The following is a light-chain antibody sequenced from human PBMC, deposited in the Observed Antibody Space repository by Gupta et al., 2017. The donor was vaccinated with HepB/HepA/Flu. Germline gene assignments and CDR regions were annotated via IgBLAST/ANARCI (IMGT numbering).Light chain of an antibody. V-gene: IGKV3-20*01. CDR3: QQYGWTPLT. CDR1: ESLATRS. J-gene: IGKJ3*01. CDR2: AAS. Sequence: VLTQSPGTLSLSPGARVTLSCRSSESLATRSLAWYKQKPGQAPRLLIYAASTRAPGIPDRFTGSGSGTDFTLTIDRLEPEDFAVYYCQQYGWTPLTFGPGTKVDIK.